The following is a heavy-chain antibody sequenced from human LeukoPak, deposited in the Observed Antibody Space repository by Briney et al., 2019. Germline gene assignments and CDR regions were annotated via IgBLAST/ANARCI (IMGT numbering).Heavy chain of an antibody. Sequence: PSETLSLTCTVSGGSISTYYWTWIRQPPGKGLEWMGYIYYSGSTNYNPSLKSRLTISVDTSKNQFSLKLNSVIAADTAVYHCARGARRDGYNFDYWGQGTLVTVSS. CDR2: IYYSGST. J-gene: IGHJ4*02. CDR1: GGSISTYY. D-gene: IGHD5-24*01. CDR3: ARGARRDGYNFDY. V-gene: IGHV4-59*01.